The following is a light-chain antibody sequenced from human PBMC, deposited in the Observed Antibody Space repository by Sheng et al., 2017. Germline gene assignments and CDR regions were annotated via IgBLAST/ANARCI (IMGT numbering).Light chain of an antibody. J-gene: IGKJ2*01. CDR3: LQDFDYPYT. Sequence: DIQMTQSPSTLSASVGDRVTITCRASQSINTWLAWYQQKPGKAPNFLIYQASILENGVPSRFSGSGSGTEFTLTISSLQSEDFAVYYCLQDFDYPYTFGQGTKLEIK. V-gene: IGKV1-5*03. CDR1: QSINTW. CDR2: QAS.